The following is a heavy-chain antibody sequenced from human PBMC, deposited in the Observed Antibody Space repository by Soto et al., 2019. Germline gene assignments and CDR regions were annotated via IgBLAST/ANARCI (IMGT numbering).Heavy chain of an antibody. Sequence: EVQLMESGGGLVQPGGSLRLSCAASEFSFSSYALNWVRQAPGKGLEWVSAISATGTTTHYADSVKGRFTISRDNSKRTLFLQMDSLSPEDTAVYYCATYSSPFDYWGQGTLVTVSS. V-gene: IGHV3-23*01. D-gene: IGHD6-13*01. J-gene: IGHJ4*02. CDR3: ATYSSPFDY. CDR1: EFSFSSYA. CDR2: ISATGTTT.